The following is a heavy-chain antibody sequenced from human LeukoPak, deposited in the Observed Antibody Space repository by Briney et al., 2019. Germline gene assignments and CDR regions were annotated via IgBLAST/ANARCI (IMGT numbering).Heavy chain of an antibody. D-gene: IGHD3/OR15-3a*01. Sequence: AGGSLRLSCAASGFIFTSEWINWVRQAPGKGLEWVASIKQDGSEKYYVDSVKGRFTISRDNAKKSLYLQMNSLRTEDTAVYYCSDSNFHHWGQGTLVTVSP. V-gene: IGHV3-7*01. CDR2: IKQDGSEK. J-gene: IGHJ1*01. CDR1: GFIFTSEW. CDR3: SDSNFHH.